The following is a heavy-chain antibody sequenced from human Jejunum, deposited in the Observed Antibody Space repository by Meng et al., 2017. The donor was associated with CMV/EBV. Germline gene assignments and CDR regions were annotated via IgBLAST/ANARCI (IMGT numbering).Heavy chain of an antibody. CDR2: FNAGDGGA. V-gene: IGHV1-3*01. Sequence: QVQFVQSGAEVKQPGASVKVSCKASGYNFTHYGLHWVRQAPGQGLQWMGWFNAGDGGAKVSQNFQDRVTMTRDTSATTAYMELSSLRSEDTAIYYCARSGSGWSVDFWGQGTLVTVSS. D-gene: IGHD2-15*01. J-gene: IGHJ4*02. CDR1: GYNFTHYG. CDR3: ARSGSGWSVDF.